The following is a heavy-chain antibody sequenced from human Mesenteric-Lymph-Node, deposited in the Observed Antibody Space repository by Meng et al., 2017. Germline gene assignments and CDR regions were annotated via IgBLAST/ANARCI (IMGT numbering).Heavy chain of an antibody. CDR2: ISGSGST. CDR1: GFTFSSYA. J-gene: IGHJ3*02. CDR3: ANLRGNSPEDAFDI. V-gene: IGHV3-23*01. Sequence: GESLKISCAASGFTFSSYAMSWVRQAPGKGLEWVSAISGSGSTYYADSVKGRFTISRDNSKNTLYLQMNSLRAEDTAVYYCANLRGNSPEDAFDIWGQGTMVTVSS. D-gene: IGHD1-7*01.